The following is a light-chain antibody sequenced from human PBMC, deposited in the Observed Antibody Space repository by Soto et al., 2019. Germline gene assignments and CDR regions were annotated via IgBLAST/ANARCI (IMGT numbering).Light chain of an antibody. CDR1: QSVSSSY. J-gene: IGKJ1*01. CDR3: QQYCSSTPWT. CDR2: GAS. V-gene: IGKV3-20*01. Sequence: EIVLTQSPVTLSLSPGERATLSCRARQSVSSSYLAWDQQKPGQAPRLLIYGASRRDTSIPDRFSGSGSWTDFPLTTSRLEPEDFPVYCGQQYCSSTPWTFGQGTKAEIK.